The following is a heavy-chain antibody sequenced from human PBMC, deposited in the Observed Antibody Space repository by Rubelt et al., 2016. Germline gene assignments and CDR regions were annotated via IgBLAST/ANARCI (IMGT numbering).Heavy chain of an antibody. D-gene: IGHD6-6*01. CDR1: GGSISSYY. CDR3: ARSLFEYSSTTGLGS. CDR2: IYYTGST. Sequence: QVQLQESGPGLVKPSETLSLTCTVSGGSISSYYWSWIRQPPGKGLEWIGYIYYTGSTNYNPSLKSRVTISVDTSKNQFSLKLSSVTAADTAGYYCARSLFEYSSTTGLGSWGQGTLVTVSS. V-gene: IGHV4-59*08. J-gene: IGHJ5*01.